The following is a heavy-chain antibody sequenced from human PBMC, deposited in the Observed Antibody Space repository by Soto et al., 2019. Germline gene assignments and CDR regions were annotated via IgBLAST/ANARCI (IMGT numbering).Heavy chain of an antibody. CDR3: AREIVTAGGNNYFDP. CDR1: GGTVASSHW. V-gene: IGHV4-4*01. CDR2: VYHTGDT. J-gene: IGHJ5*02. Sequence: LSLTCGVSGGTVASSHWWSWVRQSPGRGLEWIGNVYHTGDTNFNPSLQSRVTFSVDKSNNQFSLRLTSVTAADTAVYFCAREIVTAGGNNYFDPWGPGTLVTVSS. D-gene: IGHD2-21*02.